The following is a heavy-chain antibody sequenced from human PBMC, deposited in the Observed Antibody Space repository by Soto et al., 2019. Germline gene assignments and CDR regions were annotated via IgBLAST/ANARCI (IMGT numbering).Heavy chain of an antibody. CDR2: IYDSGST. CDR1: GGSISSSSYY. V-gene: IGHV4-39*01. D-gene: IGHD2-15*01. J-gene: IGHJ4*02. CDR3: ACFSIGCCSGGSCYSGGDF. Sequence: QLQLQESGPGLVKPSETLSLTCTVSGGSISSSSYYWGWIRQPPGKGLEWIGSIYDSGSTYNNPSIKIRVTISGDTSKNQLSLKLSSVTAADKAVYYCACFSIGCCSGGSCYSGGDFLGQGTLVTGSS.